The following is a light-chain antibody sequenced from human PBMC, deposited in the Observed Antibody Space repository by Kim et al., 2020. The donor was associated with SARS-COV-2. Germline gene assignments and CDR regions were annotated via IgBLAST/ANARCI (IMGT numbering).Light chain of an antibody. CDR3: QSYDSSNQV. CDR1: SGTIVSNY. CDR2: EDD. Sequence: NFMLTQPHSVSESPGKTVTISCTRSSGTIVSNYVQWYQRRPGSAPTTVIYEDDQRPSGVPDRFSGSIDRSSNSASLTISGLKTEDEADYYCQSYDSSNQVFGGGTKLTVL. V-gene: IGLV6-57*03. J-gene: IGLJ3*02.